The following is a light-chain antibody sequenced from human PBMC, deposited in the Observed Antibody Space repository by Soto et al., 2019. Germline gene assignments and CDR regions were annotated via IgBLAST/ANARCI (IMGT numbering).Light chain of an antibody. CDR1: QSISIW. Sequence: DIQMTQSPSTLSASVGDIVTITCCASQSISIWLAWYQQKPGKAPKLLIYDASSLESGVPSRFSGSVSGTEFTLTISSLQPDDFATYYCQQYRKFGQGTKVDIK. V-gene: IGKV1-5*01. J-gene: IGKJ1*01. CDR2: DAS. CDR3: QQYRK.